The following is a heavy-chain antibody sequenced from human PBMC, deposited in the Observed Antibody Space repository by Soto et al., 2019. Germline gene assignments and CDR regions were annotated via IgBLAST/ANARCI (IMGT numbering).Heavy chain of an antibody. CDR3: ARDRGLRFLEWTLYGMHV. Sequence: PEGVLRGNCVDSGRSCSSKGMHWVRKAPVKGLEWVAVIWYDGSNKYYAGSVKGRFTISRDNSKNTLYLQMNSLRAEDTAVYYCARDRGLRFLEWTLYGMHVWGQGTTVPVSS. V-gene: IGHV3-33*01. CDR1: GRSCSSKG. CDR2: IWYDGSNK. D-gene: IGHD3-3*01. J-gene: IGHJ6*02.